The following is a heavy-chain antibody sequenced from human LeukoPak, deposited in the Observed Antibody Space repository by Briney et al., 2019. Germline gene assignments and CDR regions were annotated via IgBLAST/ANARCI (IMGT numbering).Heavy chain of an antibody. D-gene: IGHD2-2*01. CDR3: TRSIYCSSTNCQDY. CDR2: IRFDGTIK. Sequence: GGSLRLSCAASGYTFSSYGMHWVRQAPGKGLEWVAFIRFDGTIKDYADSVKGRFTISRDNSKNTLNLLMNSLRVEDTAIYYCTRSIYCSSTNCQDYWGQGTLVSVSS. CDR1: GYTFSSYG. V-gene: IGHV3-30*02. J-gene: IGHJ4*02.